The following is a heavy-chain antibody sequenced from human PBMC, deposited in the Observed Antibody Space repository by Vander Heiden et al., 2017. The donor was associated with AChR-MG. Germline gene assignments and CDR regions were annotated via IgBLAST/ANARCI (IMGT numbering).Heavy chain of an antibody. CDR2: IYTSGST. J-gene: IGHJ3*02. D-gene: IGHD3-3*01. CDR3: ARSSVFWSAFDI. V-gene: IGHV4-61*02. Sequence: QVQLQESGPGLVKPSQTLSLTCTVPGGSISSGSYYWSWIRQPAGKGLEWIGRIYTSGSTNYNPSLKSRVTISVDTSKNQFSLKLSSVTAADTAVYYCARSSVFWSAFDIWGQGTMVTVSS. CDR1: GGSISSGSYY.